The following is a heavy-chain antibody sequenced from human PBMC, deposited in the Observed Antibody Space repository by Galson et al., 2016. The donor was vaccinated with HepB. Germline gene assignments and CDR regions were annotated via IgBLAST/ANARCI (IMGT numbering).Heavy chain of an antibody. D-gene: IGHD5-12*01. CDR3: TTVGLGTMQPED. Sequence: SLRLSCAASGFTFTYAWMYWVRQAPGKGLEWIGRMKSITDGGTKDYAAPVKGRFTISRDDSKNTLYLQMNSLKTEDTAVYYCTTVGLGTMQPEDWGQGTLVTVSS. CDR1: GFTFTYAW. CDR2: MKSITDGGTK. V-gene: IGHV3-15*01. J-gene: IGHJ4*02.